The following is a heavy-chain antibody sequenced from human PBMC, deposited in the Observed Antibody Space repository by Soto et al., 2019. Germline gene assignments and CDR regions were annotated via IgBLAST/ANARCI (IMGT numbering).Heavy chain of an antibody. J-gene: IGHJ4*02. Sequence: QVQLQESGPGLVKPSDTLSLTCAVSGYSISSSNWWGWIRQPPGKGLEWIGYIYYSGTTYYNPSLKSRLTMSVDTSKHQFPLKLTSVTAVDTAVYYCARREIQGPIDYWGQGTLVTVSS. CDR2: IYYSGTT. V-gene: IGHV4-28*01. CDR3: ARREIQGPIDY. CDR1: GYSISSSNW. D-gene: IGHD1-26*01.